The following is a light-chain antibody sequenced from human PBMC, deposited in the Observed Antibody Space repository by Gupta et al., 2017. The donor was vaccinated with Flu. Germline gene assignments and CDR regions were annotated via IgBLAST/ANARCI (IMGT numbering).Light chain of an antibody. V-gene: IGLV2-14*01. J-gene: IGLJ3*02. CDR2: EVI. CDR3: SSYTSSNSVE. Sequence: QSALTQPVSVSGSPGQSITISCTGTSSDVGGYNYVSWYQHHPGKAPKLMIYEVINRPSGVSNRFSGSKSGNTASLTISGLQAEDEADYYCSSYTSSNSVEFGGGTKLTVL. CDR1: SSDVGGYNY.